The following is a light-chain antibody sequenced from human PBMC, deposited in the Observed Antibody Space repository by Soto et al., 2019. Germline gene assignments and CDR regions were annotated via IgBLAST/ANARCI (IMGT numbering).Light chain of an antibody. Sequence: EIVMTQSPPTVSVYLGEGVTLSCRASQSVDSKIAWYQQKPGQGPRLLIYGASRRATGIPARFSGSESGTEFNLTISSLQFDDFAVYWCQQYSNWPLTFGQGTKVDMK. CDR1: QSVDSK. V-gene: IGKV3-15*01. CDR3: QQYSNWPLT. CDR2: GAS. J-gene: IGKJ1*01.